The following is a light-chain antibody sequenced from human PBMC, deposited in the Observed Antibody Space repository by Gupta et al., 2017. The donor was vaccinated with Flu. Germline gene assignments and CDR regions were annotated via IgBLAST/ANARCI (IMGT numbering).Light chain of an antibody. J-gene: IGLJ1*01. V-gene: IGLV1-40*01. CDR3: QSYDNRLGPYV. CDR1: SSNIGAPSD. CDR2: DNN. Sequence: QSVLTQPPSVSGAPGQRVTISCTGSSSNIGAPSDVHWYQQFPGAAPKLLIYDNNNRPSGVPDRFSVSRSGTSASLAIAELQAEDEADYYCQSYDNRLGPYVFGTGTRVTVL.